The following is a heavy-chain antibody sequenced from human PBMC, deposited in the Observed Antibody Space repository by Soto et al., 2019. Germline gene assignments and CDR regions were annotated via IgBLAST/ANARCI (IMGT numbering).Heavy chain of an antibody. Sequence: EVQMVESGGDLVQPGGSLRLSCVVSGFSFRIYSMNWVRQAPGKGLEWISYISSDSGTIYYADSLKGRLTISRDNGKTSLYLQMNSLTDEDTAVYYCARGRLWSFDFWGQGTLVTVSS. V-gene: IGHV3-48*02. CDR1: GFSFRIYS. CDR3: ARGRLWSFDF. CDR2: ISSDSGTI. D-gene: IGHD3-10*01. J-gene: IGHJ4*02.